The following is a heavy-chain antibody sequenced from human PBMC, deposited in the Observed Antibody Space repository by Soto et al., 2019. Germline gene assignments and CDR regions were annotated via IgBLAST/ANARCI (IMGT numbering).Heavy chain of an antibody. CDR1: GFSFSTHP. V-gene: IGHV3-48*01. Sequence: GGSLRLSCAASGFSFSTHPMNWVRQAPGKGLEWIAYISTSSDTIHYVDSVKGRFTVSRDNAGNLLFLQMTSLRAEDTAVYYCARDDFDFWSSDDGRVDYYHYYMDVWGKGTTVTVSS. D-gene: IGHD3-3*01. CDR2: ISTSSDTI. J-gene: IGHJ6*03. CDR3: ARDDFDFWSSDDGRVDYYHYYMDV.